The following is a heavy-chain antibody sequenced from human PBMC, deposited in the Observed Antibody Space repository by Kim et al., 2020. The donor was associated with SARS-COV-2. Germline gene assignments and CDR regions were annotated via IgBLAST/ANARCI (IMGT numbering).Heavy chain of an antibody. Sequence: GGSLRLSCAASGFTFSSYAMHWVRQAPGKGLEWVAVISYDGSNKYYADSVKGRFTISRDNSKNTLYLQMNSLRAEDTAVYYCAKSRYYDSSGYPNYFDY. D-gene: IGHD3-22*01. J-gene: IGHJ4*01. CDR1: GFTFSSYA. CDR2: ISYDGSNK. CDR3: AKSRYYDSSGYPNYFDY. V-gene: IGHV3-30*04.